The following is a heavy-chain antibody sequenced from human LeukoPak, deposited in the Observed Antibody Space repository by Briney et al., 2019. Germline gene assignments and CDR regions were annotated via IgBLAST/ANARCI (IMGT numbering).Heavy chain of an antibody. V-gene: IGHV3-23*01. J-gene: IGHJ2*01. CDR1: GFTFSSYA. CDR2: VSGSGVST. D-gene: IGHD5-18*01. Sequence: GGSLRLSCAASGFTFSSYAMNWVRQAPGKGLEWVSTVSGSGVSTYYADSVKGRFTVSRDNSKNTLYLQMNSLGAEDTAVYYCAKPRVTNYWYFDLWGRGTLVTVSS. CDR3: AKPRVTNYWYFDL.